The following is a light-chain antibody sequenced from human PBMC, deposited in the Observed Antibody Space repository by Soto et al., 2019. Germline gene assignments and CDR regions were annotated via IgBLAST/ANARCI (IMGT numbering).Light chain of an antibody. Sequence: DIQMTQSPSSLSASVEDRVIITCRASQSISNHLNWYQQKPGKAPKLLIFAASSLQSGVPSRFSGSRSGPDFTLTISSLQPEDFATYYCQQSYSTPRTFGQGTKGDIK. CDR3: QQSYSTPRT. V-gene: IGKV1-39*01. J-gene: IGKJ1*01. CDR1: QSISNH. CDR2: AAS.